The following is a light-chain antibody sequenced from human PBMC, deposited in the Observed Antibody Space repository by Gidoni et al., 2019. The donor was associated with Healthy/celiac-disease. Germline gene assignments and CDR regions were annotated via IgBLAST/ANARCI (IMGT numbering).Light chain of an antibody. Sequence: EIVLTQSPGPLSLSPGERATLSCRASQIVSSSYLAWYQQKPGQAPRLLSYGASSRATGIPDRFSGSGSGTDFTLTISRLEPEDFAVYYCQQYGSSPRTFGQGTKVEIK. CDR1: QIVSSSY. V-gene: IGKV3-20*01. J-gene: IGKJ1*01. CDR3: QQYGSSPRT. CDR2: GAS.